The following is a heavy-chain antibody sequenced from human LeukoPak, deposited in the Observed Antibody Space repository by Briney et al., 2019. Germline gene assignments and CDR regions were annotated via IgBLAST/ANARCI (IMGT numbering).Heavy chain of an antibody. D-gene: IGHD2-2*02. V-gene: IGHV3-23*01. Sequence: GGSLRLSCAASGFTFSRYAMSWVRQAPGKGLEWVSAISGSGGSTYYADSVKGRFTISRDNSKNTLYLQMNSLRAEDTAVYYCAKDVGYCSSTSCYIFDYWGQGTLVTVSS. CDR2: ISGSGGST. CDR1: GFTFSRYA. CDR3: AKDVGYCSSTSCYIFDY. J-gene: IGHJ4*02.